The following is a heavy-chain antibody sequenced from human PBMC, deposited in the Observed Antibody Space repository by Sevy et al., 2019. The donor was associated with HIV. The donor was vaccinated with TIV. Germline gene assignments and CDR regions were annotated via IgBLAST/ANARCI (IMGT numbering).Heavy chain of an antibody. D-gene: IGHD3-22*01. CDR1: GFTFSSYG. CDR3: ARAPQYYDGDGYPQYYYGMDV. Sequence: GGSLRLSCVASGFTFSSYGMYWVRQAPGKGLEWVAVIWFDGSKKSYTDSGKGRFTISRDNFNNMLYLQMNNLRVEDTAVYYCARAPQYYDGDGYPQYYYGMDVWGQGTTVTVSS. CDR2: IWFDGSKK. J-gene: IGHJ6*02. V-gene: IGHV3-33*07.